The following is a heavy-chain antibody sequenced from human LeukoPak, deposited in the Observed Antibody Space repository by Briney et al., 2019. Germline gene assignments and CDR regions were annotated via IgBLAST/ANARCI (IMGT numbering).Heavy chain of an antibody. CDR2: IKQDGGEK. CDR3: ARGHSGSYQRTDAFDL. D-gene: IGHD1-26*01. V-gene: IGHV3-7*02. Sequence: GGSLRLPCVGSGFSISNHQMNWVRQAPGKGLEWVAKIKQDGGEKHYMDSVKGRFTISRDNAKNSLYLQMNSLRAEDTAVYYCARGHSGSYQRTDAFDLWGQGTMVTVSS. J-gene: IGHJ3*01. CDR1: GFSISNHQ.